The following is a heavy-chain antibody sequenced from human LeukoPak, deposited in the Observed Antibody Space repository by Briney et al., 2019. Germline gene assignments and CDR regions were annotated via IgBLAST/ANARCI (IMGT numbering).Heavy chain of an antibody. Sequence: GASVTVSCTASGGTFSSYAISWVRQAPGQGLEWMGGIIPIFGTANYAQKFQGRVTITADESTSTAYMELSSLRSEDTAVYYCARGYYDSSGYFDYWGQGTLVTVSS. D-gene: IGHD3-22*01. V-gene: IGHV1-69*13. CDR1: GGTFSSYA. J-gene: IGHJ4*02. CDR3: ARGYYDSSGYFDY. CDR2: IIPIFGTA.